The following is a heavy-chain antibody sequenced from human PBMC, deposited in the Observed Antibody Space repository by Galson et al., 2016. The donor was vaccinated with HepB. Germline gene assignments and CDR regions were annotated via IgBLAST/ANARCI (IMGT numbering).Heavy chain of an antibody. Sequence: SVKVSCKASGYSFTRYGITWVRQAPGQGLEWLGWISPYNGNANYAQKFQGRVTMTRDTSTSTAYMELRSLRSDDTAVYYCARDPRKIRYQLLEIYYYYYAMDVWGQGTTVTVSS. D-gene: IGHD2-2*01. CDR1: GYSFTRYG. J-gene: IGHJ6*02. CDR3: ARDPRKIRYQLLEIYYYYYAMDV. CDR2: ISPYNGNA. V-gene: IGHV1-18*01.